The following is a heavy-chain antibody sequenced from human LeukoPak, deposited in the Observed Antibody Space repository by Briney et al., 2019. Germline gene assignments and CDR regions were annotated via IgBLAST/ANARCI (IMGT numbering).Heavy chain of an antibody. CDR2: LSSDWRYI. J-gene: IGHJ4*02. CDR3: AKDFLRVGKQQLVNSVEGDY. D-gene: IGHD6-13*01. Sequence: PGGSLRLSCAASGFTFSDYYMSWIRQAPGKGLEWVSSLSSDWRYIYYADSVKGRFTISRDNSKNTLHLQMNSLRAEDTAVYYCAKDFLRVGKQQLVNSVEGDYWGQGTLVTVSS. V-gene: IGHV3-11*06. CDR1: GFTFSDYY.